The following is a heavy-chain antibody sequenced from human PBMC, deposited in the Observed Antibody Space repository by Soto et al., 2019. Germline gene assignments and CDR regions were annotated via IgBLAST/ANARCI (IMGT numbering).Heavy chain of an antibody. Sequence: QVQLVQSGAEVKKPGASVKVSCKASGYTFTSYYMHWVRQAPAQGLEWMGIINPSGGGTSYAQQFQGRVTMTSETSTSTVYMELSSLTSEDTAVYYCARGSLTTVTSPIDYWGQGTLVTVSS. J-gene: IGHJ4*02. CDR2: INPSGGGT. V-gene: IGHV1-46*03. CDR1: GYTFTSYY. D-gene: IGHD4-17*01. CDR3: ARGSLTTVTSPIDY.